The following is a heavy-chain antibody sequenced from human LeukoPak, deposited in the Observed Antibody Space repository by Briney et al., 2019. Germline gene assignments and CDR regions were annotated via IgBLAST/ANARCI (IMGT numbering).Heavy chain of an antibody. V-gene: IGHV4-30-2*01. CDR1: GGSISSGGYY. J-gene: IGHJ4*02. CDR2: IYHSGST. D-gene: IGHD3-3*01. Sequence: SETLSLTCTVSGGSISSGGYYWSWIRQPPGKGLEWIGYIYHSGSTYYNPSLKSRVTISVDRSKNQFSLKLSSVTAADTAVYYCARISRFLEIRPDYWGQGTLVTVSS. CDR3: ARISRFLEIRPDY.